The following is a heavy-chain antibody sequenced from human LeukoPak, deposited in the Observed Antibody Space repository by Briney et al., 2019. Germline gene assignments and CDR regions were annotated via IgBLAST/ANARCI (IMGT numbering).Heavy chain of an antibody. Sequence: ASVKVSCKASGYTFTSYGISWVRQAPGQGLEWMGWISAYNGNTDYAQKLQGRVTMTTDTSTSTAYMELRSLRSDDTAVYYCARDPPSHPLVADRRRWFDPWGQGTLVTVSS. J-gene: IGHJ5*02. CDR2: ISAYNGNT. CDR3: ARDPPSHPLVADRRRWFDP. D-gene: IGHD6-6*01. V-gene: IGHV1-18*01. CDR1: GYTFTSYG.